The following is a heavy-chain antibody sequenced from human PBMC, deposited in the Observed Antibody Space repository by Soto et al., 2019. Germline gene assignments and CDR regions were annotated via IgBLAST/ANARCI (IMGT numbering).Heavy chain of an antibody. Sequence: SETLSLTCAVSGGSISSSNWWSWVRQPPGKGLEWIGEIYRSGSTNYNPSLKSRVTISVDKSKNQFSLKLSSVTAADTAVYYCARVRFLEWLSRIYWFDPWGQGTLVTVSS. V-gene: IGHV4-4*02. CDR3: ARVRFLEWLSRIYWFDP. CDR2: IYRSGST. J-gene: IGHJ5*02. D-gene: IGHD3-3*01. CDR1: GGSISSSNW.